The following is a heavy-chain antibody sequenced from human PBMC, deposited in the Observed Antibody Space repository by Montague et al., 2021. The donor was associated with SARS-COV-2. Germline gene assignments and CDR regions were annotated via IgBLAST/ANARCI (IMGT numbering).Heavy chain of an antibody. CDR2: IYYSGST. D-gene: IGHD3-16*01. Sequence: SETLSLTCTVSGGSISSSSYYWGWIRQPPGKGLEWIGSIYYSGSTYYNPSLKSRVTISVDTSKNHFSLQLSSVTAADTAVYYCARGGTYHYGMDVWGQGTTVAVSS. CDR1: GGSISSSSYY. V-gene: IGHV4-39*02. J-gene: IGHJ6*02. CDR3: ARGGTYHYGMDV.